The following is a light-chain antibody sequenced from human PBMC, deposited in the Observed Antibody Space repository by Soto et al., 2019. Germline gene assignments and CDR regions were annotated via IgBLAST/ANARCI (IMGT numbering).Light chain of an antibody. Sequence: DIVMTQSPDSLAVSLGERATINCKSSQSVFYSSSNKNYLAWYQQKPGQPPKLLIHWASTREDGVPDRFSGSGSGTDFTLTISSLQADDVAVYYCQQYDNIPITFGQGTRLEMK. CDR2: WAS. J-gene: IGKJ5*01. CDR1: QSVFYSSSNKNY. CDR3: QQYDNIPIT. V-gene: IGKV4-1*01.